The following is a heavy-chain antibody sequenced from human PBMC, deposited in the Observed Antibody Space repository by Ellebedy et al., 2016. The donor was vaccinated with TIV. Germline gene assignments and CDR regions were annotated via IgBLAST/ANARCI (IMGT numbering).Heavy chain of an antibody. CDR1: GFTFSNYG. CDR3: ARVLWRPTTGLRFDN. CDR2: IKQDGSEG. V-gene: IGHV3-7*01. D-gene: IGHD1-1*01. Sequence: GGSLRLXCVASGFTFSNYGMSWVRQAPGKGLEWVANIKQDGSEGYYVDSVKGRFTISKDNAKNSLYLQMNSLRVKDTAVYYCARVLWRPTTGLRFDNWGQGTLVTVSS. J-gene: IGHJ4*02.